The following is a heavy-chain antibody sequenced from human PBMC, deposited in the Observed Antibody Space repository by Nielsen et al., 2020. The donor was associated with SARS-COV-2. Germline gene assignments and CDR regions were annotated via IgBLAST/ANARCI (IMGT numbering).Heavy chain of an antibody. CDR2: IYYRSKWFY. CDR1: GDSVSSSSVA. J-gene: IGHJ6*02. Sequence: SQTLSLTCVISGDSVSSSSVAWNWIRQSPSRGLEWLGRIYYRSKWFYEYSSSVRSRITIDPDTSKNQFSLYLNSVTSEDTAMYYCTRDPGYYHGMDVWGQGTTVTVSS. CDR3: TRDPGYYHGMDV. V-gene: IGHV6-1*01.